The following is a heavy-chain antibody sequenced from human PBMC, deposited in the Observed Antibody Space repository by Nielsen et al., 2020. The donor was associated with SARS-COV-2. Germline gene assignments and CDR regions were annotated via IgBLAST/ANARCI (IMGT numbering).Heavy chain of an antibody. CDR3: AREPTTVTAPYYYGMDV. Sequence: SVKVSCKASGGTFGSYAISWVRQAPGQGLEWMGGIIPIFGTANYAQKFQGRVTITADKSTSTAYMELSSLRSEDTAVYYCAREPTTVTAPYYYGMDVWGQGTTVTASS. D-gene: IGHD4-17*01. V-gene: IGHV1-69*06. CDR1: GGTFGSYA. CDR2: IIPIFGTA. J-gene: IGHJ6*02.